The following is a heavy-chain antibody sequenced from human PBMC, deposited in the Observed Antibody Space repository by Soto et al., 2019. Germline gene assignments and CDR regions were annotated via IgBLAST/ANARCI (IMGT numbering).Heavy chain of an antibody. CDR3: ARLREIIKFGILEYSSSPWFDP. V-gene: IGHV4-59*08. Sequence: PSETLSLTCTVSGDSISSYYWSWIRQRPGKGLEWIGYIYYSGSTNYNPSLKSRVTISVDTSKNQFSLKLSSVAAADTAVYYCARLREIIKFGILEYSSSPWFDPRGQGTLVTVSS. CDR2: IYYSGST. J-gene: IGHJ5*02. D-gene: IGHD6-13*01. CDR1: GDSISSYY.